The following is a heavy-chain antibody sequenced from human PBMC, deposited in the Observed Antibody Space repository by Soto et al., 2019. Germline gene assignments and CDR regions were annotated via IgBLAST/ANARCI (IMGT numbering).Heavy chain of an antibody. CDR3: AGQGHGAPFDA. V-gene: IGHV4-39*01. Sequence: QLQLQESGPGLVKPSETLSLTCSVSGGSIDSSDFYWVWVRQAPGEGLEWIGSTYYRRNTYYNSFLRSRFPLSVETSKNKSPRRLTSGTAETPAEYYCAGQGHGAPFDAWGKGPWSPSPQ. J-gene: IGHJ4*03. CDR2: TYYRRNT. D-gene: IGHD3-16*01. CDR1: GGSIDSSDFY.